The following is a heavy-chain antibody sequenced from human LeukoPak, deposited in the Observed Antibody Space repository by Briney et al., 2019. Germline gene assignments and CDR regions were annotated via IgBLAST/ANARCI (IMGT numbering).Heavy chain of an antibody. D-gene: IGHD6-6*01. V-gene: IGHV1-18*01. CDR3: ARDEFGTSSSVH. CDR1: GYTFSRYG. CDR2: LSPYSGNA. J-gene: IGHJ4*02. Sequence: ASVKVSCKASGYTFSRYGISWVRQAPGQGLEWMGWLSPYSGNAKYAQKLQGRITMTRDTSTSTGYMELRSLTSDDTAVYYCARDEFGTSSSVHWGQGTLVSVSS.